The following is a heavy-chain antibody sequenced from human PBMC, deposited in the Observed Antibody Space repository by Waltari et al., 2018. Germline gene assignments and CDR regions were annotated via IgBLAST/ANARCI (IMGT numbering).Heavy chain of an antibody. V-gene: IGHV3-21*01. J-gene: IGHJ4*02. Sequence: EVQLVESGGGRVKPGGSLRLSCAASGLTFSSSSMNWRRQAPGKGLEWVSSISSSRSYIYYADSVKGRFNIARDNAKDSLYLQMNSLRAEDTAVYYCARPGVAGNFDYWGQGTLVTVSS. CDR1: GLTFSSSS. CDR2: ISSSRSYI. D-gene: IGHD6-19*01. CDR3: ARPGVAGNFDY.